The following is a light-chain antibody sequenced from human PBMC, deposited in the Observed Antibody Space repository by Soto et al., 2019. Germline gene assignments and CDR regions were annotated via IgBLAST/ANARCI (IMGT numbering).Light chain of an antibody. CDR2: KAS. Sequence: DIQMTQSPATLAASVGDRVSITCRASQSIDTWLAWYQQKAGKAPNLLIYKASRLESGVPSRFSGSGSGTECTLTSSSLQPEDCGIYYCQEYSNVYGTFGQGTKVEMK. CDR1: QSIDTW. V-gene: IGKV1-5*03. CDR3: QEYSNVYGT. J-gene: IGKJ1*01.